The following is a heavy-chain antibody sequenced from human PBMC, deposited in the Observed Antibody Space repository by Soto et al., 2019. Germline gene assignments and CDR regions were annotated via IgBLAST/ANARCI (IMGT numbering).Heavy chain of an antibody. Sequence: GGSLRLSCTASGFTFGDYAMSWFRQAPGKGLEWVGFIRSKAYGGTTEYAASVKGRFTISRDDSKSIAYLQMNSLKTEDTAVYYCTREGRDGFNRRVSVADYWGQGTLVTVPQ. V-gene: IGHV3-49*03. CDR1: GFTFGDYA. D-gene: IGHD6-13*01. CDR3: TREGRDGFNRRVSVADY. CDR2: IRSKAYGGTT. J-gene: IGHJ4*02.